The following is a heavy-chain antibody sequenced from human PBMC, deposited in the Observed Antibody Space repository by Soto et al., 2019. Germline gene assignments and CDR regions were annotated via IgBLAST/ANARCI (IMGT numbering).Heavy chain of an antibody. D-gene: IGHD3-16*01. CDR1: GYSLSTTSVG. CDR3: SHRGGATVGLYYFDY. Sequence: SGPTLVNPXQTLTLTCTFPGYSLSTTSVGVTWIAPPPGKALEWIALIDWYDDKRYSTSLESRLTIIKDTSKNQVFLTMTNMDPVDTATYYCSHRGGATVGLYYFDYWGQGALVTVSS. J-gene: IGHJ4*02. V-gene: IGHV2-5*01. CDR2: IDWYDDK.